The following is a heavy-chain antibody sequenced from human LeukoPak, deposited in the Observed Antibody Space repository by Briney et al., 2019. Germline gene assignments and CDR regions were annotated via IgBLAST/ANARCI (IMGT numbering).Heavy chain of an antibody. Sequence: GGSLRLSCAASGFTFSSYAMSWVRQAPGKGLEWVSGVSDSGGSTYYADSVKGRFTISRDNSKNTLYLQMHSLRAEDTAVYYCARADYPYYYYGMDVWGQGTTVTVSS. CDR2: VSDSGGST. CDR3: ARADYPYYYYGMDV. J-gene: IGHJ6*02. CDR1: GFTFSSYA. D-gene: IGHD4-11*01. V-gene: IGHV3-23*01.